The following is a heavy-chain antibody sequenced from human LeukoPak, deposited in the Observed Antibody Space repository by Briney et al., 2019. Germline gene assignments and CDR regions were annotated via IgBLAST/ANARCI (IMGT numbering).Heavy chain of an antibody. CDR1: GFSSTY. D-gene: IGHD4-23*01. CDR3: ARGGGGGNPFDY. CDR2: IYSGDST. V-gene: IGHV3-53*01. J-gene: IGHJ4*02. Sequence: PGGSLRLSCVASGFSSTYMSWVRQAPGKGLEWVSVIYSGDSTYYADSVKGRFTISRDNSKNTLYLQMNSLRAEDTAVYYCARGGGGGNPFDYWGQGTLVTVSS.